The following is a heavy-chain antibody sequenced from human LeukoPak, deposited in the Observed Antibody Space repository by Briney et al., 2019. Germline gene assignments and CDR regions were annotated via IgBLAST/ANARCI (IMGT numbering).Heavy chain of an antibody. D-gene: IGHD3-22*01. CDR1: GYTFTSYG. CDR3: ARVAVNTTIYYYYYMDV. Sequence: APVKVSCKASGYTFTSYGISWVRQAPGQGLEWMGWISAYNGNTNYAQKLQGRVTMTTDTSTSTAYMELRSLRSDDTAVYYCARVAVNTTIYYYYYMDVWGKGTTVTVSS. CDR2: ISAYNGNT. J-gene: IGHJ6*03. V-gene: IGHV1-18*01.